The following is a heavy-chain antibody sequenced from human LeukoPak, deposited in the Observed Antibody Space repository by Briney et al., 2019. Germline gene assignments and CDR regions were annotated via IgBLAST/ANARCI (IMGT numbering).Heavy chain of an antibody. J-gene: IGHJ4*02. Sequence: PGGSLRLSCAASGFTFSSYWMSWVRQAPGKGLEWVANIKQDGSEKYYVDSVKGRFTISRDNAKNSLYLQMNGLRAEDTAVYYCARDAEGEFAPEYYFDYWGQGTLVTVSS. CDR1: GFTFSSYW. D-gene: IGHD3-16*01. CDR2: IKQDGSEK. V-gene: IGHV3-7*01. CDR3: ARDAEGEFAPEYYFDY.